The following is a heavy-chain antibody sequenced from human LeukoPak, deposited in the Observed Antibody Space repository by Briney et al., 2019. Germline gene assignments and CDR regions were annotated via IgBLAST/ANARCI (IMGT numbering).Heavy chain of an antibody. CDR3: ARDSGYDYSFDY. D-gene: IGHD5-12*01. Sequence: PSETLSLTCAVSGGSISSGGYSWSWIRQPPGKGLEWIGYIYHSGSTYYNPSLKSRVTISVDRSKNQFSLKLSSVTAADTAVYYCARDSGYDYSFDYWGQGTLVTVSS. CDR2: IYHSGST. J-gene: IGHJ4*02. CDR1: GGSISSGGYS. V-gene: IGHV4-30-2*01.